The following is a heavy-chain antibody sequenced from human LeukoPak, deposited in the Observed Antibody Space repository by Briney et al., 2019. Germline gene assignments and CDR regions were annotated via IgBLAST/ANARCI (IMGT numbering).Heavy chain of an antibody. Sequence: ASVKVSCKASGYTFTGYYMHWVRQAPGQGLEWMGRINPNSGSTNYAQKFQGRVTMTRDTSISTAYMELSRLRSDDTAVYYCAREGDSSGHYDYWGQGTLVAVSS. CDR1: GYTFTGYY. CDR3: AREGDSSGHYDY. D-gene: IGHD6-19*01. J-gene: IGHJ4*02. CDR2: INPNSGST. V-gene: IGHV1-2*06.